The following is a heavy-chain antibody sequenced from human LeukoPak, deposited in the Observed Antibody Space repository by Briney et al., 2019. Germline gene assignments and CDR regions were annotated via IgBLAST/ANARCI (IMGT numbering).Heavy chain of an antibody. J-gene: IGHJ4*02. CDR3: ARVDY. CDR2: ISYDGSNK. CDR1: GFTFSSYG. Sequence: GGSLRLSCAASGFTFSSYGMHWVRQAPGKGLEWVAVISYDGSNKYYADSVKGRFTISRDNSKNTLYLQMNSLRAEDTAVYYCARVDYWGQGTLVTVSS. V-gene: IGHV3-30*03.